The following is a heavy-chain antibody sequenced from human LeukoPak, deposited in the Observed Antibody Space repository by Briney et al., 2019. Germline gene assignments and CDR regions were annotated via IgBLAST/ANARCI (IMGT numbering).Heavy chain of an antibody. CDR3: ARSTVVTRGWFDP. Sequence: SETLSLTCTVSGGSISSSSYYWGWIRQPPGKGLEWIGSIYYSGSTYYNPPLKSRVTISVDTSKNQFSLKLSSVTAADTAVYYCARSTVVTRGWFDPWGQGTLVTVSS. CDR2: IYYSGST. V-gene: IGHV4-39*01. CDR1: GGSISSSSYY. D-gene: IGHD4-23*01. J-gene: IGHJ5*02.